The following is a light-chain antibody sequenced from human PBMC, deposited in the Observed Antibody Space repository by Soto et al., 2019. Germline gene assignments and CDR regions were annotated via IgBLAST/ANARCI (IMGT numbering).Light chain of an antibody. CDR1: SSNIGAGYD. V-gene: IGLV1-40*01. CDR3: QSYDSSLSGNVV. CDR2: GNS. J-gene: IGLJ2*01. Sequence: QSVLTQPPSVSRAPGQRVTISCTGSSSNIGAGYDVHWYQQLPGTAPKLLIYGNSNRPSGVPDRFSGSKSGTSASLAITGLQAEDEADYYCQSYDSSLSGNVVFGGGTKVTVL.